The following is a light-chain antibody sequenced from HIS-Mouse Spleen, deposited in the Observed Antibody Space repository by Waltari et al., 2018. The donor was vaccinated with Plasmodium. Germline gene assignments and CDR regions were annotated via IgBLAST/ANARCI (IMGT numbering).Light chain of an antibody. V-gene: IGLV3-10*01. J-gene: IGLJ3*02. CDR2: EDS. CDR1: ALPKKY. Sequence: SYELTQPPSVSVSPGQTARLTCSGDALPKKYAYWYPQKSGHAPVLVIYEDSKRHSGIPERFSGSSSGTMATLTISGAQVEDEADYYCYSTDSSGNHRVFGGGTKLTVL. CDR3: YSTDSSGNHRV.